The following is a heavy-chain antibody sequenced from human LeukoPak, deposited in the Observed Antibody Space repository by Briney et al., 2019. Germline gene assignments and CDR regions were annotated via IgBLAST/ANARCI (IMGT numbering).Heavy chain of an antibody. Sequence: GGSLRLSCAASGFTVSSNYMSWVRQAPGKELEWVSVIYSGGSTYYADSVKGRFTISRDNSKNTLYLQMNSLRAEDTAVYYCARDPRSKYSSGWSTAWGQGTLVTVSS. D-gene: IGHD6-19*01. V-gene: IGHV3-53*01. CDR2: IYSGGST. J-gene: IGHJ5*02. CDR1: GFTVSSNY. CDR3: ARDPRSKYSSGWSTA.